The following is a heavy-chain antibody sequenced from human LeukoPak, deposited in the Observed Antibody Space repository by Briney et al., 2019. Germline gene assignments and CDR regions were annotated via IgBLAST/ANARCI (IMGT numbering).Heavy chain of an antibody. V-gene: IGHV3-23*01. Sequence: GGSLRLSCAASGFTFSSYGMSWVRHAPGKGLEWVSAISGSGGSTYYADSVKGRLTISRDQSKNTLYLQINSLRAEDTAVYYCAKDWIVVVPAANWFDIWGEGTLVTVSS. CDR3: AKDWIVVVPAANWFDI. CDR1: GFTFSSYG. J-gene: IGHJ5*02. D-gene: IGHD2-2*01. CDR2: ISGSGGST.